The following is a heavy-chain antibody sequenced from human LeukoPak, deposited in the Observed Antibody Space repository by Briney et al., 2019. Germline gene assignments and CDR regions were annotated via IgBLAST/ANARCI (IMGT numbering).Heavy chain of an antibody. V-gene: IGHV4-34*01. Sequence: SETLSLTCAVYGGSFSGYYWTWIRQPPGKGLEWIAEINHSGTTNYNPSLKSRVTISVDRSKNQFSLKLSSVTAADTAVYYCARGRLSSGRYYFDYWGQGTLVTVSS. CDR1: GGSFSGYY. CDR2: INHSGTT. J-gene: IGHJ4*02. CDR3: ARGRLSSGRYYFDY. D-gene: IGHD3-10*02.